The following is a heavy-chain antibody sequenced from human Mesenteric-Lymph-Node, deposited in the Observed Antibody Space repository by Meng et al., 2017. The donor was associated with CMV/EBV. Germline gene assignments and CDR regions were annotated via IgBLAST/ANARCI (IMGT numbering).Heavy chain of an antibody. CDR2: TRFDGSNE. Sequence: GESLKISCAASGFTFSNFGMHWVRQAPGRGLEWVSFTRFDGSNEYYVDSVKGRFTISRDNSKNTLYLQMNSLRVEDTAVYYCAKSQIPRICSGSSCYFGPFDIWGQGTMVTVSS. D-gene: IGHD2-15*01. J-gene: IGHJ3*02. V-gene: IGHV3-30*02. CDR3: AKSQIPRICSGSSCYFGPFDI. CDR1: GFTFSNFG.